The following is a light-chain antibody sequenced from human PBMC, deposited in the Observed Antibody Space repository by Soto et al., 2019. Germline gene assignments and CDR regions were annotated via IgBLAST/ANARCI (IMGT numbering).Light chain of an antibody. Sequence: EIVLTQSPATLSLSPGERATLSCRASESVSSNLAWYQQRPGQAPRLVIYGASTRATGIPARFSGGGSGTEFTLTISSLQSEDFAVYYCQQYHNWPITFGQGTRLEIK. J-gene: IGKJ5*01. V-gene: IGKV3-15*01. CDR2: GAS. CDR3: QQYHNWPIT. CDR1: ESVSSN.